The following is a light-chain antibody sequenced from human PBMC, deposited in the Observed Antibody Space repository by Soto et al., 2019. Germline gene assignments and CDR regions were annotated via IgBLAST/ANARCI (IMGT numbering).Light chain of an antibody. CDR2: GAS. CDR3: QQYGSSPIT. V-gene: IGKV3-20*01. J-gene: IGKJ5*01. CDR1: QFVSSRY. Sequence: EIVMTQSPATLSVSPGESATLLCRASQFVSSRYLAWYQQKPGQAPRLLIYGASIRATGIPDRFSGSGSGTDFTLTITPLEPEDFAVYFCQQYGSSPITFGQGTRLEIK.